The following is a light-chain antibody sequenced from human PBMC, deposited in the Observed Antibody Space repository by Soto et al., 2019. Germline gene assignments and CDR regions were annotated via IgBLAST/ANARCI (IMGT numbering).Light chain of an antibody. CDR3: QHYNDCSLT. Sequence: IVLTHSPATLSLSPWQRATLSCKASQNISSYLIWYQQKPGLAPRLLIYEASTMASGIPARFSGSGSGTDFTLTISSLQPDDFATYYCQHYNDCSLTFGQGTKVDIK. CDR2: EAS. J-gene: IGKJ1*01. V-gene: IGKV3-11*01. CDR1: QNISSY.